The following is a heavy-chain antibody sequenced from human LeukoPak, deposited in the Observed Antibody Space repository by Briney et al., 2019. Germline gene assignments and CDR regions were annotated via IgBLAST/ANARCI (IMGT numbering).Heavy chain of an antibody. CDR1: GYTFSSYD. V-gene: IGHV1-8*01. Sequence: ASVKVSCKASGYTFSSYDINWVRQATGQGLEWMGWMNPNSGNTGYAQKFQGRVTMTRDTSTSTVYMELSSLRSEDTAVYYCARSYGSGSIIAGLRYCYYMDVWGKGTTVTISS. D-gene: IGHD3-10*01. CDR3: ARSYGSGSIIAGLRYCYYMDV. CDR2: MNPNSGNT. J-gene: IGHJ6*03.